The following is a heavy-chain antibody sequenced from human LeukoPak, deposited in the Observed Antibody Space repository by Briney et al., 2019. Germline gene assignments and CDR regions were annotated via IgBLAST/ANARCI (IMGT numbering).Heavy chain of an antibody. Sequence: ASVKVSCKASGYTFTGYYMHWVRQAPGQGLEWMGWINPNSGGTNYAQKLQGRVTMTRDTSISTAYMELSRLRSDDTAVYYCAKSYRGYYLPYFDYWGQGTLVTVSS. CDR3: AKSYRGYYLPYFDY. J-gene: IGHJ4*02. V-gene: IGHV1-2*02. CDR1: GYTFTGYY. D-gene: IGHD3-3*01. CDR2: INPNSGGT.